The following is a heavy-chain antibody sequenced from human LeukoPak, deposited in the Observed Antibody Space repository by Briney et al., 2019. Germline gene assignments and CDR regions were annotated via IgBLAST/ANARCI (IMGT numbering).Heavy chain of an antibody. J-gene: IGHJ6*02. Sequence: GGSLRLSCAASGFTFSSYAMSWVRQAPGKGLEWVSYISSSGSTIYYADSVKGRFTISRDNAKNSLYLQMNSLRAEDTAVYYCARGARSYYGMDVWGQGTTVTVSS. CDR1: GFTFSSYA. V-gene: IGHV3-48*04. CDR3: ARGARSYYGMDV. CDR2: ISSSGSTI.